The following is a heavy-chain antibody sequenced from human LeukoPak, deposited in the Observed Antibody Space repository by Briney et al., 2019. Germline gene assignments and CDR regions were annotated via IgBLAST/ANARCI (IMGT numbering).Heavy chain of an antibody. J-gene: IGHJ6*03. CDR1: GDSISSSNYY. V-gene: IGHV4-39*07. CDR2: IYYSGST. CDR3: ARDGLHSSSWYYYYSYYMDV. D-gene: IGHD6-13*01. Sequence: SETLPLTCTVSGDSISSSNYYWGWIRQPPGKGLEWIGRIYYSGSTYFNPPLKSRVTISVDTSKIQFSLKLSSVTAADTAVYYCARDGLHSSSWYYYYSYYMDVWGKGTTVTVSS.